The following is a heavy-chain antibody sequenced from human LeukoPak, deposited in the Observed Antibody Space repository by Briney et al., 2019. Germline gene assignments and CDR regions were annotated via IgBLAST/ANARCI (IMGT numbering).Heavy chain of an antibody. J-gene: IGHJ5*02. V-gene: IGHV3-7*01. CDR2: IKYDGSEI. Sequence: PGGPLRLSCAGSGFTFSSSWMFWARQAPGKGLEWVAHIKYDGSEIYYVDSVRGRFTISRDNAKNSLYLYMNSLRADDAAVYYCVIDWGPWGQGTLVTVSS. CDR3: VIDWGP. CDR1: GFTFSSSW. D-gene: IGHD7-27*01.